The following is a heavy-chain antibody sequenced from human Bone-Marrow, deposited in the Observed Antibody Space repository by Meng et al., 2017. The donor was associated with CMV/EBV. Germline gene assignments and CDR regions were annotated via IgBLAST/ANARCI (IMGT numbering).Heavy chain of an antibody. CDR1: GFTFSSYG. CDR3: ARDGTGTDQYQLHSYFDY. Sequence: GGSLRLSCAASGFTFSSYGMHWVRQAPGKGLEWVAFIRYDGSNKYYADSVKGRFTISRDNSKNTLYLQMNSLRAEDTAVYYCARDGTGTDQYQLHSYFDYWVQGPLVTVSS. D-gene: IGHD2-2*01. J-gene: IGHJ4*02. CDR2: IRYDGSNK. V-gene: IGHV3-30*02.